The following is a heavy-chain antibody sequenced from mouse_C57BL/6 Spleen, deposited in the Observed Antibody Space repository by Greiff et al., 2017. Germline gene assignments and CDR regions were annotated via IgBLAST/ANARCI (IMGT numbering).Heavy chain of an antibody. D-gene: IGHD4-1*01. Sequence: QVQLQQPGAELVKPGASVKVSCKASGYTFTSYWMHWVKQRPGQGLEWIGRIHPSDSDTNYNQKFKGKATLTVDKSSSTAYMQLSSLTSEDSAVYYCATPLAGTYYFDYWGQGTTLTVSS. CDR1: GYTFTSYW. CDR3: ATPLAGTYYFDY. V-gene: IGHV1-74*01. CDR2: IHPSDSDT. J-gene: IGHJ2*01.